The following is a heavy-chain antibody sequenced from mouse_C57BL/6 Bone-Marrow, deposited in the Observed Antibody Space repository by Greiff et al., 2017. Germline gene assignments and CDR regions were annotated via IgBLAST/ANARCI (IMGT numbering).Heavy chain of an antibody. J-gene: IGHJ2*01. D-gene: IGHD1-1*02. CDR3: TRGWFHDY. CDR1: GYTFTDYE. V-gene: IGHV1-15*01. Sequence: VQLQQSGAELVRPGASVTLSRKASGYTFTDYEMHWVKQTPVHGLEWIGAIDPETGGTAYNQKFKGKAILTADKSSSTAYMELRSLTSEDSAVYYCTRGWFHDYWGQGTTLTVSS. CDR2: IDPETGGT.